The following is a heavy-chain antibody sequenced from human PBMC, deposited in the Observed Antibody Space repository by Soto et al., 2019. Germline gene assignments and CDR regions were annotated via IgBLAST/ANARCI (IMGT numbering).Heavy chain of an antibody. CDR3: ARGRWYYYYYYMDV. Sequence: SETLSLTCAVYGGSFSGYYWSWIRQPPGKGLEWIGEINHSGSTNYNPSLKSRVTISVDTSKNQFSLKLSSVTAADTAVYYCARGRWYYYYYYMDVWGKGTTVTVSS. CDR1: GGSFSGYY. V-gene: IGHV4-34*01. D-gene: IGHD6-13*01. J-gene: IGHJ6*03. CDR2: INHSGST.